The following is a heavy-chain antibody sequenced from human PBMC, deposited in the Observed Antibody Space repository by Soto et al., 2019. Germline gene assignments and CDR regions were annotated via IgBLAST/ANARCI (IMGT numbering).Heavy chain of an antibody. J-gene: IGHJ2*01. CDR1: NGSISSRYY. Sequence: LQLQESGPGLVKPSETLSLTCTVSNGSISSRYYWGWLRQTPGTGLEWIASIYYVGSTYYSPSLESRVTISVDTSNTQFSLRLNSVTAADTAVYYCARTAVATHWYFDLWGRGTLVT. D-gene: IGHD6-19*01. CDR2: IYYVGST. V-gene: IGHV4-39*01. CDR3: ARTAVATHWYFDL.